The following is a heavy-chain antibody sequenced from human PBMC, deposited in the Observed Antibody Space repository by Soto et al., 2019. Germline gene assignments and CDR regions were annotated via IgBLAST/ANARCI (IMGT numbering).Heavy chain of an antibody. CDR1: GGSFSGYY. CDR3: ARGLRYFDWLLVY. Sequence: QVQLQQWGAGLLKPSETLSLTCAVYGGSFSGYYWSWIRQPPGKGLEWIGEINHSGSTNYNPSLKRRVTISVDTPKNQFSLKLSSVTAADTAVYYCARGLRYFDWLLVYWGQGTLVTVSS. J-gene: IGHJ4*02. V-gene: IGHV4-34*01. CDR2: INHSGST. D-gene: IGHD3-9*01.